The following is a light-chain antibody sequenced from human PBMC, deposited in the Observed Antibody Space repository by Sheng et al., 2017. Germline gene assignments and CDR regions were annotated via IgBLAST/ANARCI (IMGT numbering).Light chain of an antibody. CDR2: GAS. CDR1: QTVGSSY. Sequence: EIVMTQSPATLSVSPGERATLSCRASQTVGSSYLAWYQQKPGQAPRLLIYGASSRATGIPDRFSGSGSGTDFTLTISRLEPEDFAVYYCQQYGSSPPNSFGQGTKLEIK. V-gene: IGKV3-20*01. CDR3: QQYGSSPPNS. J-gene: IGKJ2*03.